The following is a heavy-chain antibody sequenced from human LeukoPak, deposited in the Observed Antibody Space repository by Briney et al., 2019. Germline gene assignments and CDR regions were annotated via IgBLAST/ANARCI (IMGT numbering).Heavy chain of an antibody. Sequence: ASVKVSCKASGGTFSSYAISWVRQAPGQGLEWMGGIIPIFGTANYAQKFQGGVTITTDESTSTAYMELSSLRSEDTAVYYCAAPDCSSTSCYSGLRFDYWGQGTLVTVSS. J-gene: IGHJ4*02. CDR3: AAPDCSSTSCYSGLRFDY. D-gene: IGHD2-2*01. V-gene: IGHV1-69*05. CDR1: GGTFSSYA. CDR2: IIPIFGTA.